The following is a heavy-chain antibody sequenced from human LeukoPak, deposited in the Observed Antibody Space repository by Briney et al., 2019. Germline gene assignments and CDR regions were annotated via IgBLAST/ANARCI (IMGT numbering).Heavy chain of an antibody. CDR2: VRNKANGQTT. CDR1: VYILSDWY. J-gene: IGHJ4*02. D-gene: IGHD4-11*01. V-gene: IGHV3-72*01. CDR3: ARSNSNGNQVFDY. Sequence: PGGSLRLSCAASVYILSDWYIEWVRQVQRKGREWVGRVRNKANGQTTEYAASVKGRFTISRDDSKNSAYLQMNSLKTEDTAVYYCARSNSNGNQVFDYWGQGTTATVSS.